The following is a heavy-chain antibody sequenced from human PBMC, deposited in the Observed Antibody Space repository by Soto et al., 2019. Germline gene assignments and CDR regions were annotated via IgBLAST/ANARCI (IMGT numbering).Heavy chain of an antibody. D-gene: IGHD3-22*01. CDR2: ISPKSGGT. Sequence: ASVKVSCKASGYTFTGYYMHWVRQAPGQGFEWMGRISPKSGGTNYAQKFQGRVTMTWDTSLNTAYMELSSLISEDTAVYYCARPPGYIYYWDFFDLWGQGTLVTVSS. CDR1: GYTFTGYY. CDR3: ARPPGYIYYWDFFDL. V-gene: IGHV1-2*02. J-gene: IGHJ4*02.